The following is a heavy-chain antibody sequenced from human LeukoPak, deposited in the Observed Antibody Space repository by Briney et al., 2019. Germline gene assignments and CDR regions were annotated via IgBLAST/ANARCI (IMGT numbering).Heavy chain of an antibody. D-gene: IGHD3-3*02. V-gene: IGHV3-66*01. CDR1: GFTLSTNY. Sequence: QTGGSLRLSCAASGFTLSTNYMSWVRQAPGKGLEWVSLIYSGGSTYYADSVKGRFTISRDNSKNTLYLQMNSLRTEDTAVYYCAREGFSRGYYQYYYMDVWGKGTTVTVSS. J-gene: IGHJ6*03. CDR3: AREGFSRGYYQYYYMDV. CDR2: IYSGGST.